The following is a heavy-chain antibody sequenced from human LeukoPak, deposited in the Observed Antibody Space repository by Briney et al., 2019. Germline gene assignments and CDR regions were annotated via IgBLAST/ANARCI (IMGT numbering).Heavy chain of an antibody. CDR3: AGLVRRYSSGLYYYYFDY. V-gene: IGHV3-23*01. D-gene: IGHD3-22*01. Sequence: GGSLRLSCAASGFTFSSYAMSWVRQAPGKGLEWVSAISGSGGSTYYADSVKGRFTISRDNSKNTLYLQMNSLRAEDTAVYYCAGLVRRYSSGLYYYYFDYWGQGTLVTVSS. CDR1: GFTFSSYA. J-gene: IGHJ4*02. CDR2: ISGSGGST.